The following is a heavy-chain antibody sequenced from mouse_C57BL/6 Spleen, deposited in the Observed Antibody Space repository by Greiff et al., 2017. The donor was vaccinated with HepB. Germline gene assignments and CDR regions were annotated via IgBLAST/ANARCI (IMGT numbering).Heavy chain of an antibody. J-gene: IGHJ2*01. CDR2: IDPSDSET. D-gene: IGHD2-2*01. Sequence: QVQLQQPGAELVRPGSSVKLSCKASGYTFTSYWMHWVKQRPIQGLEWIGNIDPSDSETHYNQKFKDKATLTVDKSSSTAYMQLSSLTSEDSAVYYCARDGGYDVYFDYWGQGTTLTVSS. V-gene: IGHV1-52*01. CDR1: GYTFTSYW. CDR3: ARDGGYDVYFDY.